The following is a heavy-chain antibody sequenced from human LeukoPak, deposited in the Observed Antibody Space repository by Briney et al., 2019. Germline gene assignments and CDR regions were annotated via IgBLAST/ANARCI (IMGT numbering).Heavy chain of an antibody. J-gene: IGHJ4*02. D-gene: IGHD6-19*01. V-gene: IGHV4-39*07. Sequence: SETLSLTCKVSGGSLSSSTHYWVWIRQPPGKGLEWIGGVYYSGSTYYNPSLKSRVTISVDTSKNHFSLKLSSVTAADTAVYYCARGQFLYSTGWPSTIRFDYWGQGALVTVSS. CDR2: VYYSGST. CDR3: ARGQFLYSTGWPSTIRFDY. CDR1: GGSLSSSTHY.